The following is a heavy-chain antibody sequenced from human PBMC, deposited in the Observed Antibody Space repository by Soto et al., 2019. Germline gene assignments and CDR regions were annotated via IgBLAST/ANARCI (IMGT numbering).Heavy chain of an antibody. D-gene: IGHD3-22*01. CDR2: VYNSGST. CDR3: ARGYYFESRGYSQRYYFGY. J-gene: IGHJ4*02. CDR1: GGSISGYY. V-gene: IGHV4-59*01. Sequence: SETLSLTCTVSGGSISGYYWSWIRQPPGKGLEWIGYVYNSGSTNYNPSLKSRVTMSVDTSKNQFSLKLSSVTAADTAVYYCARGYYFESRGYSQRYYFGYWGQGTLVTVSS.